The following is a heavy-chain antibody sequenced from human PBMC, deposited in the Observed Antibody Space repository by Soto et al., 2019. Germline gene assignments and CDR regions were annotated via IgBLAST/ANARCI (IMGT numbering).Heavy chain of an antibody. CDR2: MNPNSGNT. J-gene: IGHJ3*02. Sequence: ASVKVSCKASGGTFSSYAISWVRQATGQGLEWMGWMNPNSGNTGYAQKFQGRVTMTRNTSISTAYMELSSLRSEDTAVYYCARGWAGVDSRYCSSTSCYLQQPVKDAFDIWGQGTMVT. D-gene: IGHD2-2*01. V-gene: IGHV1-8*02. CDR1: GGTFSSYA. CDR3: ARGWAGVDSRYCSSTSCYLQQPVKDAFDI.